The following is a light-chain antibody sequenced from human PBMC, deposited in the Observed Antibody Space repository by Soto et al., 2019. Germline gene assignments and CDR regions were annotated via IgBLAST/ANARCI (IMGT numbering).Light chain of an antibody. CDR1: QDIGTY. V-gene: IGKV1-8*01. Sequence: IRMTQSPSSFSASTGDRVSITFRATQDIGTYLAWYQQIPGKAPKLLIYGASTLQTGVPSRFSGSGSGTDFTLTISYLQSEDFGTYYCRQFYNYPRTFGQGTKVDIK. J-gene: IGKJ1*01. CDR2: GAS. CDR3: RQFYNYPRT.